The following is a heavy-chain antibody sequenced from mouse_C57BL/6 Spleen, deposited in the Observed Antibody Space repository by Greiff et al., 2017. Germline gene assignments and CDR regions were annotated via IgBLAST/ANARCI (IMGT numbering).Heavy chain of an antibody. Sequence: QVQLQQSGAELVRPGASVTLSCKASGYTFTDYEMHWVKQTPVHGLEWIGAIDPETGGTAYNQKFKGKAILTADKSSSTAYMELGSLTSEDSAVYYCTRYRWFAYWGQGTLVTVSA. V-gene: IGHV1-15*01. CDR3: TRYRWFAY. CDR2: IDPETGGT. J-gene: IGHJ3*01. D-gene: IGHD1-1*01. CDR1: GYTFTDYE.